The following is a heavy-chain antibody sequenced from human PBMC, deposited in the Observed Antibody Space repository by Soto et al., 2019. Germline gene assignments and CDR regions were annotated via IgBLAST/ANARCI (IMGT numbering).Heavy chain of an antibody. D-gene: IGHD6-13*01. V-gene: IGHV3-21*01. Sequence: GGSLRLSCAASGFTFSSYSMNWVRQAPGKGLEWVSSISSSSSYIYCADSVKGRFTISRDNAKNSLYLQVNSLRAEDTAVYYCAREGIAAALDYWGQGTLVTVSS. CDR1: GFTFSSYS. J-gene: IGHJ4*02. CDR3: AREGIAAALDY. CDR2: ISSSSSYI.